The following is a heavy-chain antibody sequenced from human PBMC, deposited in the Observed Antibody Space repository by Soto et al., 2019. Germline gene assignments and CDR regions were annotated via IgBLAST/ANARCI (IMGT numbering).Heavy chain of an antibody. CDR2: ISSSSSTI. CDR1: GFTFSIYS. Sequence: GGSLRLSCAASGFTFSIYSMNWVRQAPGKGLEWVSYISSSSSTIYYADSVKGRFTISRDNAKNSLYLQMNSLRAEDMAVYYCARDGDIVVVVAASSFDYWGQGTLVTVSS. V-gene: IGHV3-48*01. J-gene: IGHJ4*02. D-gene: IGHD2-15*01. CDR3: ARDGDIVVVVAASSFDY.